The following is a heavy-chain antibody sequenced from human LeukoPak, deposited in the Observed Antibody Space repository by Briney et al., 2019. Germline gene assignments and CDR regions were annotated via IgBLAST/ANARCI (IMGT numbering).Heavy chain of an antibody. D-gene: IGHD4-17*01. CDR1: GFTFSSYG. CDR3: AKGASMTTVTTPDY. Sequence: PGRSLRLSCAASGFTFSSYGMHWVRQAPGKGLEWVAVISYDGSNKYYADSVKGRFTISRDNSKNMLYLQMNSLRAEDTAVYYCAKGASMTTVTTPDYWGQGTLVTVSS. J-gene: IGHJ4*02. CDR2: ISYDGSNK. V-gene: IGHV3-30*18.